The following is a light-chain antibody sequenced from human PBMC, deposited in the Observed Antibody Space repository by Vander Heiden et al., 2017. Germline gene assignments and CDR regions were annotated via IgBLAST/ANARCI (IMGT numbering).Light chain of an antibody. J-gene: IGLJ1*01. CDR1: SSDVCVYNY. CDR3: SSYTSSSTLGYV. CDR2: DVS. V-gene: IGLV2-14*01. Sequence: QSALPQPPSASGYPGQSITISCTGTSSDVCVYNYVSWYQPYPGKAPKLMIYDVSNRPPGVSNRFSGSKSGNTASLTISGLQAEDEADYYCSSYTSSSTLGYVFGTGTKVTVL.